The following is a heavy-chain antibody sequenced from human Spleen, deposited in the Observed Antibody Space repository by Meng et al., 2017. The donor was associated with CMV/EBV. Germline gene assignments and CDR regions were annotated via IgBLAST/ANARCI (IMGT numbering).Heavy chain of an antibody. CDR1: AGSLSRGDYY. V-gene: IGHV4-30-4*08. Sequence: SATSYVNPSQTSSHTCTVAAGSLSRGDYYWSWILQPPGKGLEWIGYIYYSGSTYYNPSLKSRVTISVDTSKNQFSLKLSSVTAADTAVYYCATYYYDSSGYYCFDYWGQGTLVTVSS. CDR2: IYYSGST. J-gene: IGHJ4*02. D-gene: IGHD3-22*01. CDR3: ATYYYDSSGYYCFDY.